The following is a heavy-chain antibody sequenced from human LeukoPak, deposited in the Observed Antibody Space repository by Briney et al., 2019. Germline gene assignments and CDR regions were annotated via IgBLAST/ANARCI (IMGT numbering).Heavy chain of an antibody. J-gene: IGHJ4*02. D-gene: IGHD3-22*01. Sequence: GGSLRLSCAASGFTFNNYAMSWVRQAPGKGLEWVSAISRSGGSTYYTDSVKGRFTISRDNSKNTLYLQMNSLRAEDTAVYYCAKDLYYDSSSYFDYWGQGTLVTVSS. CDR1: GFTFNNYA. CDR2: ISRSGGST. V-gene: IGHV3-23*01. CDR3: AKDLYYDSSSYFDY.